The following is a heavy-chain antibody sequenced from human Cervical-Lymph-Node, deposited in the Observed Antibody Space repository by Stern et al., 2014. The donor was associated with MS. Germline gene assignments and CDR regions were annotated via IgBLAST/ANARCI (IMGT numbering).Heavy chain of an antibody. V-gene: IGHV1-2*04. D-gene: IGHD3-16*01. J-gene: IGHJ6*02. CDR2: INPNSGGT. CDR1: GYTFTGYY. CDR3: ARGGDYYYGMDV. Sequence: QVQLVQSGAEVKKPGASVKVSCKASGYTFTGYYMHWVRQAPGQGLEWVGWINPNSGGTNYAQTFQGSVTMTRDTSHRTAYIELTRLSADDTAVYYGARGGDYYYGMDVWGQGTTVTVSS.